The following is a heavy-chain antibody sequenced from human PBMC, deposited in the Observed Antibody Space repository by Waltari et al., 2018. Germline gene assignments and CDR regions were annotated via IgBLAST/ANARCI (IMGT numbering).Heavy chain of an antibody. CDR1: GGTFSSYA. Sequence: QVQLVQSGAEVKKPGSSVKVSCKASGGTFSSYALIWVRQAPGQGLEWMGGIIPILGIANYAQKFQGRVTITADKSTSTAYMELSSLRSEDTAVYYCARVGYLEGYFDYWGQGTLVTVSS. V-gene: IGHV1-69*10. D-gene: IGHD1-1*01. CDR3: ARVGYLEGYFDY. J-gene: IGHJ4*02. CDR2: IIPILGIA.